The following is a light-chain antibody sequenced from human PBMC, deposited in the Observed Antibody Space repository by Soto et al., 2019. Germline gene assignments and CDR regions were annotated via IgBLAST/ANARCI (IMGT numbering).Light chain of an antibody. CDR3: QQYHRYPIT. CDR1: QSINSW. Sequence: DIQMTQFPSTLSASVGDRVTITCRASQSINSWLAWYLQKPGKAPRLLIHEASSLQSGVPSRFSGSGSETEFTLTISGLPPDDFATYYCQQYHRYPITFGQGTKVEVK. CDR2: EAS. J-gene: IGKJ1*01. V-gene: IGKV1-5*03.